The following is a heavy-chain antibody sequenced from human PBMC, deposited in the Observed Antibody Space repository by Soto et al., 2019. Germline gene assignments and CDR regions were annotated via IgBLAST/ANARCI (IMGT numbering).Heavy chain of an antibody. V-gene: IGHV4-30-2*01. Sequence: SIIQKPPGKGLEWIGYIYHSGSASYNPSLKSRVTISVDGSKNRFSLQLNSVTAADTAVYYCARGRLLPAVNFDYWGQGTLVTV. D-gene: IGHD2-2*01. CDR3: ARGRLLPAVNFDY. CDR2: IYHSGSA. J-gene: IGHJ4*02.